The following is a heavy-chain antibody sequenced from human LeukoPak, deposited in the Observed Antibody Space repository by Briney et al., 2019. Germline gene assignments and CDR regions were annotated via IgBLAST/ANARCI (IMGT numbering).Heavy chain of an antibody. CDR1: GFTVSSNY. J-gene: IGHJ4*02. D-gene: IGHD3-10*01. CDR2: IYSGGST. Sequence: GGSLRLSCAASGFTVSSNYMSWVRQAPGKGLEWVSVIYSGGSTYYADSVKGRFTISRDNSKNTLYLQMNSLRAEGTAVYYCARVVRGDYFDYWGQGTLVTVSS. CDR3: ARVVRGDYFDY. V-gene: IGHV3-53*01.